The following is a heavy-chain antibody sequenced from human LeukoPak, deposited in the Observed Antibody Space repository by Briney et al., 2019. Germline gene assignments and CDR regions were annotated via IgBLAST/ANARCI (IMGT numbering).Heavy chain of an antibody. Sequence: GGSRRLSCAASGFTFSSYSMNGVGQAQGKGLEWVSSISGSSSYIYYADSVKGRFTISRDNAKNSLYLQMNSLRAEDTAVYYCARVKGNTYYYDSSGSLYDWGQGTLVTVSS. J-gene: IGHJ4*02. CDR2: ISGSSSYI. CDR3: ARVKGNTYYYDSSGSLYD. D-gene: IGHD3-22*01. V-gene: IGHV3-21*01. CDR1: GFTFSSYS.